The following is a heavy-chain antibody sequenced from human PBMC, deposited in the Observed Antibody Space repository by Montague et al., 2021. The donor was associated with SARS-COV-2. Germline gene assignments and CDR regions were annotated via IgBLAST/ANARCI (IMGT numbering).Heavy chain of an antibody. CDR3: ARDITLGMDV. CDR1: GYSISSGYC. V-gene: IGHV4-38-2*02. Sequence: SETLSLTCIVSGYSISSGYCWGWVRQPPGKGLEWLGFIEYSGSTYYNPSLKTRVTMSLDTSKNQFSLKLTSVTAADAALYYCARDITLGMDVWGQGTTVTVSS. CDR2: IEYSGST. J-gene: IGHJ6*02.